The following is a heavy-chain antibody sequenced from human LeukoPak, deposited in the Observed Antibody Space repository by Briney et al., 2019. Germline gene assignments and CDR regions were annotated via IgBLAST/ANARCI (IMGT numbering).Heavy chain of an antibody. CDR2: IYTSGST. J-gene: IGHJ4*02. V-gene: IGHV4-61*02. Sequence: PSETLSLTCTVSGGSISSGSYYWSWIRQPAGKGLEWIGRIYTSGSTNYNPSLKSRVTISVDTSKNQFSLKLSSVTAADTAVYYCARVRDITMVRGVIQSPYFDYWGQGTLVTVSS. CDR1: GGSISSGSYY. D-gene: IGHD3-10*01. CDR3: ARVRDITMVRGVIQSPYFDY.